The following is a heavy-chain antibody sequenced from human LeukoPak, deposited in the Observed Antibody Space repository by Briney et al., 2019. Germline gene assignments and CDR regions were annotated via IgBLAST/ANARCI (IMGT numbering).Heavy chain of an antibody. J-gene: IGHJ5*01. CDR1: GYTFTSYD. D-gene: IGHD3-10*01. Sequence: GASVKVSCKASGYTFTSYDINWVRQAPGQGLEWMGWISGYNDNTNYAQKFQGRVTLTTDTSTSTAYMELRSLRSDDTAVYYCARSTWVHLDSWGQGTLLIVSS. CDR3: ARSTWVHLDS. V-gene: IGHV1-18*01. CDR2: ISGYNDNT.